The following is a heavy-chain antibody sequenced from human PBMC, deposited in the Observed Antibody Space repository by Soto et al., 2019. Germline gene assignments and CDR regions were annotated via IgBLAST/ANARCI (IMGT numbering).Heavy chain of an antibody. CDR3: ARDLACRADV. Sequence: PGGSLRLSCAAPGFTSTGYWMHWVRHSPGKGLVWVSRMNEDGGTRDYADSVRGRFTISRDNAKNKLYLQMNSLRVEDTAVYYFARDLACRADVWGQGSTVTVS. CDR1: GFTSTGYW. CDR2: MNEDGGTR. V-gene: IGHV3-74*01. J-gene: IGHJ6*01.